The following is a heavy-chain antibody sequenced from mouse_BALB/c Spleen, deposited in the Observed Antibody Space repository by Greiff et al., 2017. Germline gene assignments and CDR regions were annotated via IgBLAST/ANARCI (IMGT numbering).Heavy chain of an antibody. V-gene: IGHV1S45*01. CDR1: GYTFTNHH. CDR2: INPYNDYT. Sequence: VHVKQSGAELVRPGASVKISCKTFGYTFTNHHINWVKQRPGQGLDWIGYINPYNDYTTYNQKFKGKAILTVDKSSSKAYMEVSSLTSEDSAVYYCARSVYDGYLDYWGQGTTLTVSS. D-gene: IGHD2-3*01. J-gene: IGHJ2*01. CDR3: ARSVYDGYLDY.